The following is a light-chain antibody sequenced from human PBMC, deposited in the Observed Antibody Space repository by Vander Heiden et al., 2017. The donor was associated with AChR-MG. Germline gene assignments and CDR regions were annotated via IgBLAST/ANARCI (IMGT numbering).Light chain of an antibody. CDR2: WAS. CDR3: QQYYTAPQGT. J-gene: IGKJ1*01. Sequence: DIVMTQSPDSLAVSLGERATINCKSSQSFLYSSNNKNYLAGYQQKPGQPPKLLIYWASTRESGVPDRFSGSGSGTDFTLTISSLQAEDVAVYYCQQYYTAPQGTFGQGTKVEIK. V-gene: IGKV4-1*01. CDR1: QSFLYSSNNKNY.